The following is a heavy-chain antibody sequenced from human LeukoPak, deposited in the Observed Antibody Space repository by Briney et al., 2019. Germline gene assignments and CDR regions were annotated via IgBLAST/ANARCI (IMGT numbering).Heavy chain of an antibody. D-gene: IGHD5-12*01. J-gene: IGHJ3*02. CDR1: GYTFTDSY. V-gene: IGHV1-2*02. CDR2: INPNSGGT. Sequence: ASVKVSCKASGYTFTDSYIHWVRQAPGQGLEWMGWINPNSGGTNYAQKFQGRVTMTRDTSTSTADMELSRVRSDDTAVYYCAARRYTGYGDVFEIWGQGTMVTVSS. CDR3: AARRYTGYGDVFEI.